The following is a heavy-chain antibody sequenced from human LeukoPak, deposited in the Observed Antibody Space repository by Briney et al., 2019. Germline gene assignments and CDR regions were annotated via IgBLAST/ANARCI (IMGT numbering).Heavy chain of an antibody. CDR3: ARGYWNFDL. Sequence: GGSLRLSCGASRFTFSSYWMTWVRQAPGKGLEWVANINQDGSEKYYVDSVKGRFTISRDSAKNSLFLRMNSLRVEDTAVYYCARGYWNFDLWGRGILVTVSS. V-gene: IGHV3-7*04. CDR1: RFTFSSYW. CDR2: INQDGSEK. J-gene: IGHJ2*01.